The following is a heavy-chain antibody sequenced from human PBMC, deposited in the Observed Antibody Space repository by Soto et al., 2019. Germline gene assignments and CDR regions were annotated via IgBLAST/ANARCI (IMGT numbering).Heavy chain of an antibody. CDR3: VRESVAMSGMGIDY. CDR1: GFTFTNYW. Sequence: GGSLRLSCAASGFTFTNYWMHWVRQAPGKGLVWVSRITGDGGGTTYADFVKGRMTISRDNAKNTVYLQMDSLGVEDTAVYFCVRESVAMSGMGIDYWGQGTLVTGSS. D-gene: IGHD1-1*01. CDR2: ITGDGGGT. J-gene: IGHJ4*02. V-gene: IGHV3-74*01.